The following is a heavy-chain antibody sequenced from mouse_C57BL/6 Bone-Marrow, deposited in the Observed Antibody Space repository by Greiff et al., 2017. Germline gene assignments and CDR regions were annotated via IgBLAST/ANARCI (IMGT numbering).Heavy chain of an antibody. CDR2: IDPSDSYT. Sequence: QVHVKQPGAELVMPGASVKLSCKASGYTFTSYWMHWVKQRPGQGLEWIGEIDPSDSYTNYNQKFKGKSTLTVDKSSSTAYMQLSSLTSEDSAVYYCARNCDGSMDYWGQGTSVTGSS. CDR3: ARNCDGSMDY. CDR1: GYTFTSYW. V-gene: IGHV1-69*01. D-gene: IGHD2-3*01. J-gene: IGHJ4*01.